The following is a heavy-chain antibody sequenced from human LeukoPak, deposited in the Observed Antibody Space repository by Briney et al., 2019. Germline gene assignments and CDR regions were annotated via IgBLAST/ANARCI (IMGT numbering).Heavy chain of an antibody. Sequence: PSETLSLTCTVSGYSISSGYYWGWIRQPPGKGPEWIGSIYHSGSTYYNPSLKSRVTISVDTSKNQFSLKLGSVTAADTAVYYCARPYYGSYYMDVWGKWTTVTVSS. CDR2: IYHSGST. V-gene: IGHV4-38-2*02. D-gene: IGHD3-10*01. CDR3: ARPYYGSYYMDV. CDR1: GYSISSGYY. J-gene: IGHJ6*03.